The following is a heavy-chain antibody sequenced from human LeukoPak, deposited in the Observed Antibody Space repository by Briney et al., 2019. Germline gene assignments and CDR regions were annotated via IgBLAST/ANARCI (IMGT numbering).Heavy chain of an antibody. CDR1: GFTFSSYD. J-gene: IGHJ2*01. D-gene: IGHD6-19*01. Sequence: GGSLRLSCTASGFTFSSYDVHWVRQATGKGLEWVSAIGTAGDTYYPGSVKGRFTISRENAKNSLYLQMNSLRAGDTAVYYCARAPGIAVAGSYWYFDLWGRGTLVTVSS. CDR3: ARAPGIAVAGSYWYFDL. V-gene: IGHV3-13*04. CDR2: IGTAGDT.